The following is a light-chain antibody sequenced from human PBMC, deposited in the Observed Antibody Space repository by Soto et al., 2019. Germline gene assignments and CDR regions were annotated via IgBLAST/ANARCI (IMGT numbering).Light chain of an antibody. CDR3: QQRSNWLYT. V-gene: IGKV3-11*01. Sequence: EIVLTQSPATLSLSPGARATLSCRASQSVSSYLAWYQKKPGQAPRLLIYDASNRATGIPARFSGSGSGTDFTLTISSLEPEDFAVYYCQQRSNWLYTFGQGTKLEIK. CDR2: DAS. CDR1: QSVSSY. J-gene: IGKJ2*01.